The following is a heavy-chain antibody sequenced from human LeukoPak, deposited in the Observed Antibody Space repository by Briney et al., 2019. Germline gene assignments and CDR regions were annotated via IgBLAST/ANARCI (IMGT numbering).Heavy chain of an antibody. D-gene: IGHD6-19*01. V-gene: IGHV4-61*02. Sequence: PSETLSLTCTVSGGSISSGSYYWSWIRQPAGKGLEWIGRIYTSGSTNYNPSLKSRVTISVDTSKNQFSLKLSSVTAADTAVYYCARVIAVAGSNLFDPWGQGTLVTVSS. CDR2: IYTSGST. CDR3: ARVIAVAGSNLFDP. CDR1: GGSISSGSYY. J-gene: IGHJ5*02.